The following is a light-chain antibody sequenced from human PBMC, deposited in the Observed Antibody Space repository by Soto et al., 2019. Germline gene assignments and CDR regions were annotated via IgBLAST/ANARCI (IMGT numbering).Light chain of an antibody. CDR1: QSISSR. V-gene: IGKV1-5*01. Sequence: DIQMTQSPSTLSASVGDRVTITCRASQSISSRLAWYQQRPGKAPKLLIFDASTLKTGVPSRFGGSGSGAEFNFTITGLQPDDFATYFCQQYYTYSTFGQGTRLEIK. J-gene: IGKJ5*01. CDR3: QQYYTYST. CDR2: DAS.